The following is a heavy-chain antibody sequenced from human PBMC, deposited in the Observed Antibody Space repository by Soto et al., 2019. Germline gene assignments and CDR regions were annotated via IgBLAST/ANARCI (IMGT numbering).Heavy chain of an antibody. CDR2: ISSSGSTI. CDR1: GYTFGSDW. D-gene: IGHD3-22*01. CDR3: ARSQLYYDSSGYPDY. Sequence: QLGVNRKRSCAASGYTFGSDWMHWVRQAPGKGLEWVSYISSSGSTIYYGDSVRGRFTISRDNAKNSLYLQMNSLRAEDTAVYYCARSQLYYDSSGYPDYWGQGTLVTVSS. V-gene: IGHV3-48*04. J-gene: IGHJ4*02.